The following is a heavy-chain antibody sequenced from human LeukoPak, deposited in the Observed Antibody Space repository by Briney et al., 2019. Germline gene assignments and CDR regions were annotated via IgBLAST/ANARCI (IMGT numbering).Heavy chain of an antibody. V-gene: IGHV1-2*02. CDR2: INPNSGGT. J-gene: IGHJ6*03. CDR3: ARAPSKYYDILTGYWFPYYYYYTDV. CDR1: GYTFTGYY. D-gene: IGHD3-9*01. Sequence: ASVKVSCKASGYTFTGYYMHWVRQAPGQGLEWMGWINPNSGGTNYAQKFQGRVTMTRDTSISTAYMELSRLRSDDTAVYYCARAPSKYYDILTGYWFPYYYYYTDVWGKGTTVTVSS.